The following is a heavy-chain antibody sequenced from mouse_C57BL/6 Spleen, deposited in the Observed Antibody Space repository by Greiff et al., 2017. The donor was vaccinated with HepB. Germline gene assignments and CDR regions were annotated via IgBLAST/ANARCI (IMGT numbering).Heavy chain of an antibody. V-gene: IGHV1-18*01. J-gene: IGHJ3*01. Sequence: VQLQQSGPELVKPGASVKIPCKASGYTFTDYNMDWVKQSHGKSLEWIGDINLNNGGTIYNQKFKGKATLTVDKSSSTAYMELRSLTSEDTAVYYCVRSGTAYWGQGTLVTVSA. CDR1: GYTFTDYN. D-gene: IGHD4-1*01. CDR3: VRSGTAY. CDR2: INLNNGGT.